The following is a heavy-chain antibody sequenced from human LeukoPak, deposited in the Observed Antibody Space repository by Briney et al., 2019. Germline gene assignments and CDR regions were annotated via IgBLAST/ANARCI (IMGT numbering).Heavy chain of an antibody. CDR3: VRIHCSGGSCLDY. CDR2: INPDGSST. CDR1: GFTFSGHW. V-gene: IGHV3-74*01. Sequence: PGGSLRLSCAASGFTFSGHWMHWVCQAPGKGLVWVSRINPDGSSTRYADSVKGRFTISRDNAKNTLYLQMNSLRAEDTAVYYCVRIHCSGGSCLDYWGQGTRVTVSS. J-gene: IGHJ4*02. D-gene: IGHD2-15*01.